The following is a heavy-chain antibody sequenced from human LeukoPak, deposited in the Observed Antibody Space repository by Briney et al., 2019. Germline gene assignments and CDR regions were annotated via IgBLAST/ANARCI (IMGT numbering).Heavy chain of an antibody. Sequence: SETLSLTCTVSGGSISSYYWSWIRQPPGKGLEWIGYIYYSGSTNYNPSLKSRVTISVDTSKNQFSLKLSSVTAADTAVYYCARVSPDTATDYGWFDPWGQGSLVTVSS. CDR2: IYYSGST. J-gene: IGHJ5*02. CDR1: GGSISSYY. V-gene: IGHV4-59*01. D-gene: IGHD5-18*01. CDR3: ARVSPDTATDYGWFDP.